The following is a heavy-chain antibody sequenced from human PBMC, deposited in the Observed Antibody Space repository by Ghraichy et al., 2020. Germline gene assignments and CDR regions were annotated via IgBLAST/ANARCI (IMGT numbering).Heavy chain of an antibody. CDR3: ARAMVIPANRYFDL. CDR1: GDSITSGSHY. CDR2: IFYGATSTYSGST. Sequence: SETLSLTCTVSGDSITSGSHYWSWIRKSPGKGLEWIGYIFYGATSTYSGSTEYNPSLRSRVSMSLDTSKNNFSLSLSSVAAADTAVYYCARAMVIPANRYFDLWGRGTLVTVSS. V-gene: IGHV4-39*07. D-gene: IGHD2-15*01. J-gene: IGHJ2*01.